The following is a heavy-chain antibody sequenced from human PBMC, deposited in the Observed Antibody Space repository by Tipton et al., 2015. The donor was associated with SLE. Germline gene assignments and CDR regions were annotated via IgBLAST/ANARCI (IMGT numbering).Heavy chain of an antibody. J-gene: IGHJ6*02. CDR3: ARVLLEYYYGMDV. D-gene: IGHD3-10*01. CDR1: GFAFSSYA. CDR2: MYSGGRI. V-gene: IGHV3-23*03. Sequence: SLRLSCKASGFAFSSYAMTWVRQAPGKGLEWVSVMYSGGRIHYGDSVKGRFTISRDNSKNTLYLQMNSLRAEDTAVYYCARVLLEYYYGMDVWGQGTTVTVSS.